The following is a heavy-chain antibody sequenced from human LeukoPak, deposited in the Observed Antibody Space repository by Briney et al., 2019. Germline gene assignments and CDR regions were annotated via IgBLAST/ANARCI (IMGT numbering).Heavy chain of an antibody. CDR3: ARGFEGVAGWFDP. CDR1: GGSISSYY. CDR2: ISHRAST. D-gene: IGHD3-16*01. Sequence: SETLSLTCTVSGGSISSYYWSWIRQPPGKALEWIGYISHRASTKYNLSLKSRVTMSVDTSKNQFSLKLNSVIAADTAMYYCARGFEGVAGWFDPWGQGTLVTVSS. J-gene: IGHJ5*02. V-gene: IGHV4-59*01.